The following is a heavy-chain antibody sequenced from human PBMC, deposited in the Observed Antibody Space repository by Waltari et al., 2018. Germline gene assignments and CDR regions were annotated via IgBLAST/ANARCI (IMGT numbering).Heavy chain of an antibody. CDR2: LIPMFHKP. Sequence: VQLVQSGAGVKKPGSSVKISCKTSGDVFSNYAISWVRQAPGKGLGWMGGLIPMFHKPNYAQRFQDSVTITADESTTTAYLELTNLTPEDTATYYCARGSKFGDYGDLDYWGQGTLVTVSA. V-gene: IGHV1-69*01. J-gene: IGHJ4*02. CDR3: ARGSKFGDYGDLDY. D-gene: IGHD4-17*01. CDR1: GDVFSNYA.